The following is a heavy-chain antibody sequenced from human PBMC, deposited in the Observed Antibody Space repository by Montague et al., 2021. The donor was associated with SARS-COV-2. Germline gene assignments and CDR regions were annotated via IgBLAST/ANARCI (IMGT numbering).Heavy chain of an antibody. Sequence: PALVKPTQTLTLTCTFSGFSLSTSGMCVSWIRQPPGKALEWFALIDWDDDKYYSTSLKTRLTISKDTSKNQVVLTMTNMDPVDTATYYCARIWGATRGDAFDIWGQGTMATVSS. CDR1: GFSLSTSGMC. J-gene: IGHJ3*02. D-gene: IGHD1-26*01. V-gene: IGHV2-70*01. CDR3: ARIWGATRGDAFDI. CDR2: IDWDDDK.